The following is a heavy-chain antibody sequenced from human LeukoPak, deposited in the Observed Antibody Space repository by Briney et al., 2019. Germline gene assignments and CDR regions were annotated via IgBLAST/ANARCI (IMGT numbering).Heavy chain of an antibody. CDR2: INPNSGGT. D-gene: IGHD6-19*01. J-gene: IGHJ6*03. CDR1: GYTFTGYY. CDR3: ARDNPIAVAGTNYYYMDV. V-gene: IGHV1-2*02. Sequence: ASVKVSCKASGYTFTGYYIYWVRQAPGQGLEWMGWINPNSGGTNYAQKFQGRVTMTRDTSISTAYMELSRLRSDDTAVYYCARDNPIAVAGTNYYYMDVWGKGTTVTVSS.